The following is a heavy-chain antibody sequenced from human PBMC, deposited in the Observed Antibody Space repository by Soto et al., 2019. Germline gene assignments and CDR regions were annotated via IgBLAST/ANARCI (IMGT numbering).Heavy chain of an antibody. CDR2: INPSGGST. J-gene: IGHJ6*02. CDR3: ARWDDMNYDFWSGYYSPLTYGMDV. Sequence: ASVKVSCKASGYTFTSYYMHWVRQAPGQGLEWMGIINPSGGSTSYAQKFQGRVTMTRDTSTSTVYMELRSLRSEDTAVYYCARWDDMNYDFWSGYYSPLTYGMDVWGQGTTVTVSS. D-gene: IGHD3-3*01. CDR1: GYTFTSYY. V-gene: IGHV1-46*01.